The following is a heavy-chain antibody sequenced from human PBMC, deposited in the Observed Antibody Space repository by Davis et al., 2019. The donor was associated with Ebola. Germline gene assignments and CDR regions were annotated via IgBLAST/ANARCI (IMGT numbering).Heavy chain of an antibody. J-gene: IGHJ6*02. CDR2: IYYSGST. CDR3: ASADFWSGYTHMDV. D-gene: IGHD3-3*01. CDR1: GGSISSSSYY. Sequence: SETLSLTCTVSGGSISSSSYYWGWIRQPPGKGLEWIGSIYYSGSTYYNPSLKSRVTISVDTSKNQFSLKLSSVTAADTAVYYCASADFWSGYTHMDVWGQGTTVTVSS. V-gene: IGHV4-39*01.